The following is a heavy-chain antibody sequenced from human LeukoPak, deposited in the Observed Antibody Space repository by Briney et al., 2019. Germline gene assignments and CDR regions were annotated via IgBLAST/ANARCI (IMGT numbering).Heavy chain of an antibody. V-gene: IGHV3-9*01. Sequence: PGGSLRLSCAASGFTFDDYAMHWVRHAPGKGLEWVSGISWNSGSIGYADSVKGRFTISRDNAKNSPYLQMNSLRAEDTAVYYCAKRFDYWGQGTLVTVSS. CDR3: AKRFDY. CDR1: GFTFDDYA. CDR2: ISWNSGSI. J-gene: IGHJ4*02.